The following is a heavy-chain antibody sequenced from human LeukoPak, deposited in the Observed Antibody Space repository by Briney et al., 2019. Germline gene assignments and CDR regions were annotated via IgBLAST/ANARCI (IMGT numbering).Heavy chain of an antibody. D-gene: IGHD3-10*01. CDR2: ISSSGTII. CDR3: ARLGSGSTLDC. Sequence: GGSLRLSCTASGFTFSSYEMNWVRQAPGKGLEWVSHISSSGTIIYYADSVKGRFTISRDNAKNTLYLQMNSLRAEDTAVYYCARLGSGSTLDCWGQGILVTVSS. CDR1: GFTFSSYE. J-gene: IGHJ4*02. V-gene: IGHV3-48*03.